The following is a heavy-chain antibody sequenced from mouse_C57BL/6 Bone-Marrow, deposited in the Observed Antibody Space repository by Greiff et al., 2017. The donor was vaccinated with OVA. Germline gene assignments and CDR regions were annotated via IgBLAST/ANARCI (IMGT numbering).Heavy chain of an antibody. V-gene: IGHV1-4*01. CDR2: INPSSGYT. D-gene: IGHD2-3*01. CDR1: GYTFTSYT. CDR3: AREDGYYEGY. J-gene: IGHJ2*01. Sequence: QVQLKQSGAELARPGASVKMSCKASGYTFTSYTMHWVKQRPGQGLEWIGYINPSSGYTKYNQKFKDKATLTADKSSSTAYMQLSSLTSEDSAVYYCAREDGYYEGYWGQGTTLTVSS.